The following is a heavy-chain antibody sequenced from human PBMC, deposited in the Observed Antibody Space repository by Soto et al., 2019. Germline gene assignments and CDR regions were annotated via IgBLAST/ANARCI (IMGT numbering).Heavy chain of an antibody. D-gene: IGHD1-26*01. Sequence: EVQLLDSGGGLVQPGGSLRLSCAAYGFTFSSYAMSWVRQAPGKGLEWVSAISGSGGSTYYADSVKGRFTISRDNSKNTLYLQMNSLRAEDTAVYYCAKQRWELLGGGVDYWGQGTLVTVSS. CDR2: ISGSGGST. CDR3: AKQRWELLGGGVDY. V-gene: IGHV3-23*01. J-gene: IGHJ4*02. CDR1: GFTFSSYA.